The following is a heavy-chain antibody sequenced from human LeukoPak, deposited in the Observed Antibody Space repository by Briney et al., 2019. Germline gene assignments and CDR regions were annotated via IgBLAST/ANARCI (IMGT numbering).Heavy chain of an antibody. Sequence: PGGSLRLSCAASGFTFSSYAMSWVRQAPGKGLEWVSAISGSGGSKYYADSVKGRFTISRDNSKNTLYLQMNSLRAEDTAVYYCAKVYYDFWSGYPAGAFDIWGQGTMVTVSS. CDR1: GFTFSSYA. J-gene: IGHJ3*02. D-gene: IGHD3-3*01. CDR3: AKVYYDFWSGYPAGAFDI. CDR2: ISGSGGSK. V-gene: IGHV3-23*01.